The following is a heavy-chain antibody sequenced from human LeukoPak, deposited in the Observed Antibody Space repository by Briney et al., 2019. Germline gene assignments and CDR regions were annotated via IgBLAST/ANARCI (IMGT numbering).Heavy chain of an antibody. J-gene: IGHJ5*02. Sequence: GGSLRLSCAASGFTFSSYGMHWVRQAPGKGLEWVAVISYDGSNKYYADSVKGRFTISRDNSKNTLYLQMNSLRAEDTAVYYCAKEETTWFDPWGQGTLVTVSS. CDR3: AKEETTWFDP. D-gene: IGHD1-1*01. CDR2: ISYDGSNK. V-gene: IGHV3-30*18. CDR1: GFTFSSYG.